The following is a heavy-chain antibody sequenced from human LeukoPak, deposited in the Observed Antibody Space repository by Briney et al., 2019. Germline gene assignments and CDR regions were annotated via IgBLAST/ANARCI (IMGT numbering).Heavy chain of an antibody. CDR3: ARGSGTTTVVTLNWFDP. Sequence: SETLSLTCAVYGGSFSGYYWSWIRQPPGKGLEWIGEINHSGSTNYNPSLKSRVTISVDTSKNQFSLKLSSVTAADTAVYYCARGSGTTTVVTLNWFDPWGQGTQVTVSS. CDR2: INHSGST. J-gene: IGHJ5*02. V-gene: IGHV4-34*01. D-gene: IGHD4-23*01. CDR1: GGSFSGYY.